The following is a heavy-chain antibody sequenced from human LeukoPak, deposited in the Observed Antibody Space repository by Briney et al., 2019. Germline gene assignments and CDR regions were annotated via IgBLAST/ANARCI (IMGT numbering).Heavy chain of an antibody. CDR3: ASSNYYDSSGYYGFDY. CDR1: GGTFSSYA. Sequence: SVKVSCKASGGTFSSYAISWVRQASGQGLEWMGGIIPIFGTANYAQKFQGRVTITADESTSTAYMELSSLRSEDTAVYYCASSNYYDSSGYYGFDYWGQGTLVTVSS. D-gene: IGHD3-22*01. J-gene: IGHJ4*02. CDR2: IIPIFGTA. V-gene: IGHV1-69*13.